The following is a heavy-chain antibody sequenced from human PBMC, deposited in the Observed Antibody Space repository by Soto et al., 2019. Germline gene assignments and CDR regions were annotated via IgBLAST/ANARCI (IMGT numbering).Heavy chain of an antibody. D-gene: IGHD3-10*01. CDR3: AREGEYGSGGNPFSWFDP. CDR2: IYYSGST. J-gene: IGHJ5*02. V-gene: IGHV4-31*03. Sequence: PSETLSLTCPVSGGYISSGGYYWSWIRQHPGKGLEWIGYIYYSGSTYYNPSLKSRVTISVDTSKNQFSLKLSSVTAADTAVYYCAREGEYGSGGNPFSWFDPWGQGTLVTVSS. CDR1: GGYISSGGYY.